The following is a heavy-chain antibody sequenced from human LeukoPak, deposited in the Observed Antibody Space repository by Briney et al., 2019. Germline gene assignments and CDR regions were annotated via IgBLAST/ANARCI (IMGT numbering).Heavy chain of an antibody. J-gene: IGHJ4*02. Sequence: GESLKISCKGSGYSFTSYXIXXVRQMXGXXXXXMGIIYPGDSDTRYXPSFQGXVTISGDKSITTAYLQWSSLKASDTAMYYCAGYSGSLGSFDYWGQGTLVTVSS. V-gene: IGHV5-51*01. CDR2: IYPGDSDT. D-gene: IGHD1-26*01. CDR3: AGYSGSLGSFDY. CDR1: GYSFTSYX.